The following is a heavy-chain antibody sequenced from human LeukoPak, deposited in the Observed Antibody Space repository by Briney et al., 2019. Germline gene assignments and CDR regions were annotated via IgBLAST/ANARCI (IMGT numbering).Heavy chain of an antibody. CDR3: ARVGSSGWYVHPTLDY. D-gene: IGHD6-19*01. V-gene: IGHV1-2*02. J-gene: IGHJ4*02. Sequence: ASVKVSCKDSGYTFTGYYIHWVRQAPGQGVEWMGWINPNSGDTNYAQKFQGGVTVTRDTSISTAYMDLSWLRSDDTAVYYCARVGSSGWYVHPTLDYWGQGTLVTVSS. CDR2: INPNSGDT. CDR1: GYTFTGYY.